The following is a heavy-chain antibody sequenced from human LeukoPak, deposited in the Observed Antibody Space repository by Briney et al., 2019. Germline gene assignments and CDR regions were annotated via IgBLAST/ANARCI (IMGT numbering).Heavy chain of an antibody. CDR1: GFAFSRSS. J-gene: IGHJ4*02. D-gene: IGHD3-22*01. V-gene: IGHV3-23*01. CDR3: TKDDSSIWYDNFFDY. CDR2: ISGAGGSS. Sequence: GGSLRLSCATSGFAFSRSSMSWVRQAPGKGLEWVSTISGAGGSSWYAESVKGRFTISRDNSMNSVSLQMSSLRVEDTAIYYCTKDDSSIWYDNFFDYWGQGTLVTVSS.